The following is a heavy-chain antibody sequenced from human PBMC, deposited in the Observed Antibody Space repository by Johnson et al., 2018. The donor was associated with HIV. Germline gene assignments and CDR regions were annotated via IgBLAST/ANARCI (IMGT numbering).Heavy chain of an antibody. D-gene: IGHD2-8*01. CDR1: GFTFSSSA. CDR3: AKDTLYSYAFDI. J-gene: IGHJ3*02. CDR2: ISGSGGRT. V-gene: IGHV3-23*04. Sequence: MQLVESGGGLVQPGGSLRLSCAASGFTFSSSAMSWVRQAPGKGLEWVSAISGSGGRTYYADSVKGRFTISRDNPKNTRYLQMNTLSAEDTALYYCAKDTLYSYAFDIWGQGTMVTVSS.